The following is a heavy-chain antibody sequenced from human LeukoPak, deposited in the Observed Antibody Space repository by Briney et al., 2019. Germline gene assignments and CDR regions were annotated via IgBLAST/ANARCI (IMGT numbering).Heavy chain of an antibody. V-gene: IGHV4-39*07. CDR2: IYYSGST. J-gene: IGHJ5*02. Sequence: SETLSLTCTVSGGSISSSSYYWGWIRQPPGKGLEWIGSIYYSGSTYYNPSLKSRVTISVDTSKNQFSLKLSSVTAADTAVYYCAREPDPVVVPAARWFDPWGQGTLVTVSS. CDR1: GGSISSSSYY. CDR3: AREPDPVVVPAARWFDP. D-gene: IGHD2-2*01.